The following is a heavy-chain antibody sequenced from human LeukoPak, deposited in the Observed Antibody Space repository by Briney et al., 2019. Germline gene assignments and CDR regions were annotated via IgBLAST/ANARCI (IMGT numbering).Heavy chain of an antibody. J-gene: IGHJ4*02. V-gene: IGHV2-5*02. CDR2: IYWDDDK. CDR1: GISLSTSGVG. Sequence: SGPTLVNPTQTLTLTCTFSGISLSTSGVGVGWIRQPPGKALEWLALIYWDDDKRYSPSLKSRLTITKDTSKNQLVLTMTNMDPADTGTYYCAHSPPVAAFDYWGQGTLVTVSS. CDR3: AHSPPVAAFDY.